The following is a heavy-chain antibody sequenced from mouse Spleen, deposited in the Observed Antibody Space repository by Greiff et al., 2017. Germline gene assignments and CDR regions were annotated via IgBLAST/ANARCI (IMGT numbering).Heavy chain of an antibody. CDR1: GFNIKDDY. Sequence: VQLQQSGAELVRPGASVKLSCTASGFNIKDDYMHWVKQRPEQGLEWIGWIDPENGDTEYASKFQGKATITADTSSNTAYLQLSSLTSEDTAVYYCTTRGHYYGSRDWYFDVWGAGTTVTVSS. J-gene: IGHJ1*01. D-gene: IGHD1-1*01. V-gene: IGHV14-4*01. CDR2: IDPENGDT. CDR3: TTRGHYYGSRDWYFDV.